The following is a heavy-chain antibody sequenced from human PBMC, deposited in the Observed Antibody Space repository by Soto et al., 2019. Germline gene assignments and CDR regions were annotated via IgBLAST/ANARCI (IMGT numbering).Heavy chain of an antibody. J-gene: IGHJ6*02. V-gene: IGHV1-69*13. CDR1: GGTFSSYA. Sequence: SVKVSCKASGGTFSSYAMSWVRQAPGQGLEWMGGIIPIFGTANYAQKFQGRVTITADESTSTAYMELSSLRSEDTAVYYCARGVPNVKRYYYGSGSQKYYYYGMDVWGQGTTLTVSS. CDR3: ARGVPNVKRYYYGSGSQKYYYYGMDV. D-gene: IGHD3-10*01. CDR2: IIPIFGTA.